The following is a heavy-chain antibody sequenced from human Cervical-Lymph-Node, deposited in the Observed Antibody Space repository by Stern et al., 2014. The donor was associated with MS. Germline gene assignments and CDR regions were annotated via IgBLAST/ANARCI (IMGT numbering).Heavy chain of an antibody. CDR1: GFTFSSHS. CDR2: ISTSSSYI. D-gene: IGHD1-1*01. Sequence: EVQLVESGGGLVEPGESLSLSCAASGFTFSSHSMSWVRQAPGKGLEWVSSISTSSSYIYYAESVKGRVTVSRNNARKSVHLQINSLRAEDTAVYYCARGSAGIPGRRYYFDFWGQGALVTVSS. V-gene: IGHV3-21*01. CDR3: ARGSAGIPGRRYYFDF. J-gene: IGHJ4*02.